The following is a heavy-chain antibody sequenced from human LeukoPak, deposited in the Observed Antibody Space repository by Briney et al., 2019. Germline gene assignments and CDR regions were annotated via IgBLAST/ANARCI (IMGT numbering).Heavy chain of an antibody. CDR2: ISYDGSNK. D-gene: IGHD6-19*01. V-gene: IGHV3-30*04. J-gene: IGHJ6*03. Sequence: GGSLRLSCAASGFTFSSYAMHWVRQAPGKGLEWVAVISYDGSNKYYADSVKGRFTISRDNSKNTLYLQMNSLRAEDTAVYYCAREHHSSGWKYYYYYYMDVWGKGTTVTVSS. CDR3: AREHHSSGWKYYYYYYMDV. CDR1: GFTFSSYA.